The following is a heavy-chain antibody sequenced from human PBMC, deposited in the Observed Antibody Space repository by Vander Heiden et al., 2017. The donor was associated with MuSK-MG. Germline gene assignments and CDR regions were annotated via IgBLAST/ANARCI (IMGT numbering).Heavy chain of an antibody. D-gene: IGHD2-15*01. V-gene: IGHV3-11*01. CDR1: GFTLSDYY. J-gene: IGHJ3*02. CDR3: ARDSRNRGGDTFDI. Sequence: QVQLVESGRGLVKPGGSLRLSCIAPGFTLSDYYMTWVRQAPGKGLEWVSYISSGGSTIYYADSVTGRFTISRDNARNSLSLQMNSLRAEDTAVYYCARDSRNRGGDTFDIWGQGTMVTVSS. CDR2: ISSGGSTI.